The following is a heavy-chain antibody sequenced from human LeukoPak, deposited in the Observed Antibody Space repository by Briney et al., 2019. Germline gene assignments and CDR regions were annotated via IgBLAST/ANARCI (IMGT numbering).Heavy chain of an antibody. CDR3: ARDKGLPQAFDI. CDR1: GGSISSVY. CDR2: ISYSETT. J-gene: IGHJ3*02. V-gene: IGHV4-59*01. D-gene: IGHD5/OR15-5a*01. Sequence: PSETLSLTCTVSGGSISSVYWSWIRQPPGKGLKYIGYISYSETTSYNPSLKSRVTISVDTSKNQFSLKLTSVTAADTAVYYCARDKGLPQAFDIWGQGTMVTVSS.